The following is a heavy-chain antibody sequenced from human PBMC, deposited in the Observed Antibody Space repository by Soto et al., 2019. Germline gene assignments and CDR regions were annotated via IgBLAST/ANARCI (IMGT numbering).Heavy chain of an antibody. Sequence: HPGGSLRLSCEASGFTFSSYAMSWVRQAPGKGLEWVSSISGSGDNTYYADSVKGRVTISRDNSKNTLFLQMNSLRAEDTALYYCAVDIVVVPAATGGGYRSGGSCSQDWGRGTLVTVSS. CDR2: ISGSGDNT. CDR1: GFTFSSYA. CDR3: AVDIVVVPAATGGGYRSGGSCSQD. V-gene: IGHV3-23*01. J-gene: IGHJ4*02. D-gene: IGHD2-15*01.